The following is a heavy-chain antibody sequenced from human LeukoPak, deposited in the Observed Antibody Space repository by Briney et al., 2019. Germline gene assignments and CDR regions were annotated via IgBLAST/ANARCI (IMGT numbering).Heavy chain of an antibody. J-gene: IGHJ4*02. CDR3: ARGGVYYDSSGYY. Sequence: PSETLSLTCAVYGGSFSGYYWSWIRQPPGKGLEWIGEINHSGSTNYNPSLKSRVTISVDTPKNQFSLKLSSVTAADTAVYYCARGGVYYDSSGYYWGQGTLVTVSS. CDR1: GGSFSGYY. CDR2: INHSGST. D-gene: IGHD3-22*01. V-gene: IGHV4-34*01.